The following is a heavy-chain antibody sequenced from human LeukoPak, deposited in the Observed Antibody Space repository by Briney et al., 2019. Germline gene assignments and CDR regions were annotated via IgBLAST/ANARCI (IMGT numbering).Heavy chain of an antibody. CDR3: ARTDETAPAEDFQH. V-gene: IGHV3-53*01. J-gene: IGHJ1*01. CDR2: IYSGGST. CDR1: GFSVSSNY. Sequence: GGSLRLYCAASGFSVSSNYMSWVRQAPGKGLEWVSVIYSGGSTYYADSVKGRFTISRDNSKNTLYLQMKSLRAEDTAVYYCARTDETAPAEDFQHWGQGTLVSVSS. D-gene: IGHD2-21*02.